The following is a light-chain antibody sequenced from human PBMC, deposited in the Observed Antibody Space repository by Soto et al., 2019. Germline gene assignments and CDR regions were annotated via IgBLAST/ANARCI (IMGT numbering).Light chain of an antibody. V-gene: IGLV2-23*03. Sequence: QSVLTQPASVSGSPGQSITISCTGTSSDLGSYNLVSWYQHHPGKAPKLMIYEGSKRPSGVSNRFSGSKSGNTASLTISGLQAEDEADYYCCSYAGSSTFVFGGGTQLTVL. J-gene: IGLJ2*01. CDR3: CSYAGSSTFV. CDR1: SSDLGSYNL. CDR2: EGS.